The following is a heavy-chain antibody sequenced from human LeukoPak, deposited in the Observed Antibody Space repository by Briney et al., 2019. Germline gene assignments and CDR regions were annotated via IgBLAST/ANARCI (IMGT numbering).Heavy chain of an antibody. V-gene: IGHV3-7*01. CDR2: IKQDGSEK. Sequence: GGALRLSCAASGFIFSSYWMSWVRQAPGEGLEWVANIKQDGSEKYYVDSVKGRFTISRDNAKNTLYLQMNSLRAEDTAVYYCARVYGDYFDYWGQGTLVTVSS. CDR3: ARVYGDYFDY. J-gene: IGHJ4*02. D-gene: IGHD4-17*01. CDR1: GFIFSSYW.